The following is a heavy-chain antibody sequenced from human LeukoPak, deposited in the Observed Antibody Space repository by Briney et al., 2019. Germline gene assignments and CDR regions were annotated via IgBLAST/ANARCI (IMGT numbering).Heavy chain of an antibody. CDR1: GGSISSGGYY. J-gene: IGHJ4*02. V-gene: IGHV4-31*03. D-gene: IGHD1-14*01. CDR2: IYYSGST. CDR3: ARDRDDSGSYFDY. Sequence: NASETLSLTCTVSGGSISSGGYYWSWIRQHPGKGLEWIGYIYYSGSTYYNPSLKSRVTISVDTSKNQFSLKLSSVTAADTAVYYCARDRDDSGSYFDYWGQGTLVTVSS.